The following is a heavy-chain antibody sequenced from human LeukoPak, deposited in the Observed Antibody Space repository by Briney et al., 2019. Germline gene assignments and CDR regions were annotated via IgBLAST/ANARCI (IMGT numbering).Heavy chain of an antibody. CDR3: ARGGYSYGYYGL. CDR1: GGSISSGDYY. D-gene: IGHD5-18*01. J-gene: IGHJ4*02. V-gene: IGHV4-30-4*08. CDR2: IYYSGST. Sequence: PSQTLSLTCTVSGGSISSGDYYWNWIRQPPGKGLEWIGYIYYSGSTYYNPSLKSRVTISVDTSKNHFSLKLSSVTAADTAVYYCARGGYSYGYYGLWGQGTLVTVSS.